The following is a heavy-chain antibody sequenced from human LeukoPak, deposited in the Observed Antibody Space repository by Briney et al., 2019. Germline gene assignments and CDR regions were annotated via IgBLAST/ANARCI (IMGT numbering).Heavy chain of an antibody. CDR1: GFTFDDYT. CDR3: AKARGAPGWFDSPTDY. D-gene: IGHD3-10*01. V-gene: IGHV3-43*01. J-gene: IGHJ4*02. CDR2: ISWDGGST. Sequence: PGGSLRLSCAASGFTFDDYTMHWVRQAPGKGLEWVSLISWDGGSTYYADSVKGRFTISRDNSKNSLYLQMNSLRTEDTALYYCAKARGAPGWFDSPTDYWGQGTLVTVSS.